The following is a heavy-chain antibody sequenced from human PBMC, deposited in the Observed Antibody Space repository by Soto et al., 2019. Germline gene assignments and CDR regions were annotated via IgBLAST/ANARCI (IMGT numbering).Heavy chain of an antibody. CDR1: GYSLTRYW. CDR2: IYPGDSDS. CDR3: AGGGVRGVITRTRDYYGMDV. J-gene: IGHJ6*02. Sequence: PGESLKISCKGSGYSLTRYWIGWVRQMPGKGLEWMGIIYPGDSDSRYSPSFQGQVTISADKSISTAYLQWSSLKASDTAMYYCAGGGVRGVITRTRDYYGMDVWGQGTTVTVSS. V-gene: IGHV5-51*01. D-gene: IGHD3-10*01.